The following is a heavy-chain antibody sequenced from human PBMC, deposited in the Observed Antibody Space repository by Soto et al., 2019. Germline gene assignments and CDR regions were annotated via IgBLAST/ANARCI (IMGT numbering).Heavy chain of an antibody. CDR2: ISGYNANT. Sequence: QVQLVQSGAEVKKPGASVKVSCKASGYTFSSYGINWVRQAPGQGLEWMGWISGYNANTRYAQNFQGRVTMTTDTSTSTVYMEVRSLRSDDTAVYYCAGERDDSSWSSSESLQHWGQGTLLTVSS. V-gene: IGHV1-18*01. J-gene: IGHJ1*01. CDR1: GYTFSSYG. CDR3: AGERDDSSWSSSESLQH. D-gene: IGHD6-13*01.